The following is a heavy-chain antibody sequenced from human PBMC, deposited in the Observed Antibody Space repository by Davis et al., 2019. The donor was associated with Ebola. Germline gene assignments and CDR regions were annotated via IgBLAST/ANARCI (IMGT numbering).Heavy chain of an antibody. D-gene: IGHD4-17*01. CDR3: ARGGDYGDYGPVG. V-gene: IGHV1-46*01. J-gene: IGHJ4*02. CDR1: GYTFTSYY. CDR2: INPSGGST. Sequence: ASVKVSCKASGYTFTSYYMHWVRQAPGQGLEWMGIINPSGGSTSYAQRFQGRVTMTRNTSISTAYMELSSLRSEDTAVYYCARGGDYGDYGPVGWGQGTLVTVSS.